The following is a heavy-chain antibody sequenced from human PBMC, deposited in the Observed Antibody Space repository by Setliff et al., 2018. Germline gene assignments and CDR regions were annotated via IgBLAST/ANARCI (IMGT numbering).Heavy chain of an antibody. Sequence: GASVKVSCKASGYTFSSYGITWVRQAPGQGLEWMGWISTHTGNTNYAQKLQGRVTMTTDTSTSTAYLELRSLTSDDTAVYYCSRLVRYCTRTTCQRASGAELWGQGSLVTVSS. CDR1: GYTFSSYG. CDR2: ISTHTGNT. V-gene: IGHV1-18*01. J-gene: IGHJ4*02. CDR3: SRLVRYCTRTTCQRASGAEL. D-gene: IGHD2-2*01.